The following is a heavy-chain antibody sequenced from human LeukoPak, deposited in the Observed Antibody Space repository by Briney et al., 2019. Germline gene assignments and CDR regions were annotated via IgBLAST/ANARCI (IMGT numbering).Heavy chain of an antibody. D-gene: IGHD6-13*01. CDR1: GGTFSSYA. V-gene: IGHV1-69*06. CDR3: ARDRRIAAAGTFDY. CDR2: IIPIFGTA. J-gene: IGHJ4*02. Sequence: ASVKVSCKASGGTFSSYAISWVRQAPGQGLEWMGEIIPIFGTANYAQKFQGRVTITADKSTSTAYMELSSLRSEDTAVYYCARDRRIAAAGTFDYWGQGTLVTVSS.